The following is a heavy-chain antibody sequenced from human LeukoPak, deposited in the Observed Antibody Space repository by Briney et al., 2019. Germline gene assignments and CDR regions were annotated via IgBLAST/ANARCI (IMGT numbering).Heavy chain of an antibody. Sequence: GGSLRHSRAASRFTFISYVMSGVRQAPGKGLGWGSSIIGSGGSTYYADSVKGRFTIYRDNSKNTLYLQMNSLRAEDTAVYYCAKEVYYYGSGSYYNAIDYWGQGALVSVSS. J-gene: IGHJ4*02. CDR3: AKEVYYYGSGSYYNAIDY. V-gene: IGHV3-23*01. CDR2: IIGSGGST. CDR1: RFTFISYV. D-gene: IGHD3-10*01.